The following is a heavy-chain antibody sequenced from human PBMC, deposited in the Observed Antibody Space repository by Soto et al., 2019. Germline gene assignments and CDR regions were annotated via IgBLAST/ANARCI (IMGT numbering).Heavy chain of an antibody. V-gene: IGHV4-39*01. D-gene: IGHD3-16*01. Sequence: QLQLQESGPGLVKPSETLSLTCTVSGGSISSSSYYWGWIRQPPGKGLEWIGSIYYSGSTYYNPSLKSRVTISVDTSKNQFSLKLSSVTAADTAVYYCARQDRGTFHRFDYWGQGTLVTVSS. CDR3: ARQDRGTFHRFDY. J-gene: IGHJ4*02. CDR1: GGSISSSSYY. CDR2: IYYSGST.